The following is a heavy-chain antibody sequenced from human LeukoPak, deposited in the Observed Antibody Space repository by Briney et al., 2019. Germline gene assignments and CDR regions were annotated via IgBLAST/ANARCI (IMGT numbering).Heavy chain of an antibody. CDR1: GFSLSGYW. CDR3: ARGPPYGSRSDYFDY. V-gene: IGHV3-7*01. Sequence: SGGSLRLSCAASGFSLSGYWMTWVRQAPGKGLEWVANINRDGSQKNHVDSVQGRFTISRDNAKNSLYLQMNSLRVEDTGVYYCARGPPYGSRSDYFDYWGQGTLVTVSS. CDR2: INRDGSQK. J-gene: IGHJ4*02. D-gene: IGHD3-10*01.